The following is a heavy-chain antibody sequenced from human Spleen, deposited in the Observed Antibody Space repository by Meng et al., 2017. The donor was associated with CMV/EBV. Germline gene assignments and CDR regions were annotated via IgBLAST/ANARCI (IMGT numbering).Heavy chain of an antibody. J-gene: IGHJ5*02. CDR2: SNYSGTT. CDR3: MGATKGNWFDP. V-gene: IGHV4-39*07. D-gene: IGHD1-26*01. CDR1: GTTVSSSRYC. Sequence: QLQTVKSGSGPVSPWKALCLACTVSGTTVSSSRYCWGRSQQPQWKGLVWIGNSNYSGTTNHNRSVKIRVAISADTSKNEFTLQLSSVTAADTAVGYCMGATKGNWFDPWGQGTLVTVSS.